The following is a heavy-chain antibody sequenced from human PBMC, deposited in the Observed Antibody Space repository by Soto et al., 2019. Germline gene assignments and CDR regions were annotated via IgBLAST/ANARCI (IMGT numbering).Heavy chain of an antibody. D-gene: IGHD5-12*01. CDR2: ISSSSSYI. CDR1: GFTFSSYS. Sequence: GGSLRLSCAASGFTFSSYSMNWVRQAPGKGLEWVSSISSSSSYIYYADSVKGRFTISRDNAKNSLYLQMNSLRAEDTAVYYCARAMDIVASRAFDIWGQGTMVTVSS. V-gene: IGHV3-21*01. CDR3: ARAMDIVASRAFDI. J-gene: IGHJ3*02.